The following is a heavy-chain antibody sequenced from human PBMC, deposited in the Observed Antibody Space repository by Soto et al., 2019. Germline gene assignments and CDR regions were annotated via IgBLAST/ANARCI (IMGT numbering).Heavy chain of an antibody. Sequence: SETLSLTCTVSGGSISSYYWSWIRQPPGKGLEWIGCIYYSGSTNYNPSLRSRVTISVDTSKNQFSLKLSSVTAADTAVYYCARDRQYSYGPGYYYYYGMDVWGQGTTVTVSS. CDR1: GGSISSYY. J-gene: IGHJ6*02. V-gene: IGHV4-59*01. D-gene: IGHD5-18*01. CDR3: ARDRQYSYGPGYYYYYGMDV. CDR2: IYYSGST.